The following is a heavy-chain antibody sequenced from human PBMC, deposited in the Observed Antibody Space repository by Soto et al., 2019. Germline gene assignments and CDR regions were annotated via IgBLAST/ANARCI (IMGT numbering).Heavy chain of an antibody. CDR2: LIPIFGTA. Sequence: QVQLVQSGAEVKKPGSSVKVSCKASGGTFSSYAISWVRQAPGQGLEWMGGLIPIFGTANYAQKFQGRVTITADESTSTAYMELSSLRSEDTAVYYCARDKAYSSSWYPPYYYYYGMDVWGQGTTVTVSS. V-gene: IGHV1-69*01. CDR1: GGTFSSYA. J-gene: IGHJ6*02. D-gene: IGHD6-13*01. CDR3: ARDKAYSSSWYPPYYYYYGMDV.